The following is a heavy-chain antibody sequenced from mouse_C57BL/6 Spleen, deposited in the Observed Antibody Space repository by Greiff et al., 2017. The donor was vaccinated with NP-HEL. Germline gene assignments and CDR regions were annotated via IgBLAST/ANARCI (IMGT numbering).Heavy chain of an antibody. CDR3: AKEDYDGYPYWYFDV. J-gene: IGHJ1*03. V-gene: IGHV2-5*01. Sequence: QVQLKESGPGLVQPSQSLSITCTVSGFSLTSYGVHWVRQSPGKGLEWLGVIWRGGSTDYNAAFMSRLSITKDNSKSQVFFKMNSLQADDTAIYYCAKEDYDGYPYWYFDVWGTGTTVTVSS. CDR2: IWRGGST. D-gene: IGHD2-3*01. CDR1: GFSLTSYG.